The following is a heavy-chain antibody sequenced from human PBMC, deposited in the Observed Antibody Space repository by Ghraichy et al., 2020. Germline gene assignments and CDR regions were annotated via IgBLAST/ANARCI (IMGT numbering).Heavy chain of an antibody. D-gene: IGHD1-26*01. V-gene: IGHV3-9*01. CDR3: ASREVGL. J-gene: IGHJ4*02. CDR2: ISWNSGSI. CDR1: GFTFDDYA. Sequence: GGSLRLSCAASGFTFDDYAMHWVRQAPVKGLEWVSGISWNSGSIGYADSVKGRFTISRDNAKNSLYLQMNSLRAEDTALYYCASREVGLWGQGTLVTVSS.